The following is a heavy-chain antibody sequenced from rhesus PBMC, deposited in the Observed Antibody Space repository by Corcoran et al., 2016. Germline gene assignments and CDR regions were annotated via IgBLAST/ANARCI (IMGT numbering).Heavy chain of an antibody. D-gene: IGHD1-44*01. Sequence: QVQLQESGPGLVKPSETLSLTCAVSGGSISSSNWWSWFRHPPGKGLKWIGYISGSSGSTYYNPSLKSRVTISTDTSKNQFSLKLSSVTAADTAVYYCARGKYTYFDYWGQGVLVTVSS. CDR2: ISGSSGST. CDR3: ARGKYTYFDY. J-gene: IGHJ4*01. V-gene: IGHV4-65*01. CDR1: GGSISSSNW.